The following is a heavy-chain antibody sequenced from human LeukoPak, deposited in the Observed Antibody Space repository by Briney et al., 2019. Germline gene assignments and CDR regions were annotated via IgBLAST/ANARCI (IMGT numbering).Heavy chain of an antibody. Sequence: PGGSLRLSCTVSGFTVSSNSMHWVRQAPGKGLEWVAFIRYDGSNKYYADSVKGRFTISRDNSKNTLYLQMNSLRAEDTAVYYCAKDYYDYVWGSYRSQRGSLFDYWGQGTLVTVSS. CDR2: IRYDGSNK. D-gene: IGHD3-16*02. CDR1: GFTVSSNS. CDR3: AKDYYDYVWGSYRSQRGSLFDY. J-gene: IGHJ4*02. V-gene: IGHV3-30*02.